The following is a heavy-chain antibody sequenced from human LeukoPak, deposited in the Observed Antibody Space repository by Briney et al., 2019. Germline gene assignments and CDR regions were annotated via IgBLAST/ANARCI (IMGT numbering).Heavy chain of an antibody. D-gene: IGHD5-12*01. CDR2: ISSSGSTI. CDR1: GFTFTDYY. Sequence: GGSLRHSCAASGFTFTDYYMSCIREAPGKGLEWVSYISSSGSTIYYADSVKGRFTISRDNAKNSLYLQMNSLRAEDTAVYYCARAESEATMDRRYVDYWGQGTLVTVSS. V-gene: IGHV3-11*01. CDR3: ARAESEATMDRRYVDY. J-gene: IGHJ4*02.